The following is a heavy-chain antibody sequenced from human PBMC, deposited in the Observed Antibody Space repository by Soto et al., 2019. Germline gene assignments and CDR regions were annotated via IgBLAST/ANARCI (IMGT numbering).Heavy chain of an antibody. J-gene: IGHJ5*02. CDR2: MNPNSGNT. D-gene: IGHD7-27*01. CDR3: ARSVTGDWWFDP. CDR1: GSTFTSYD. Sequence: ASVKVSCKAPGSTFTSYDINWVRQATGQGLEWMGWMNPNSGNTGYAQKFQGRVTMTRNTSISTAYMELSSLRSEDTAVYYCARSVTGDWWFDPWGQGTLVTVSS. V-gene: IGHV1-8*01.